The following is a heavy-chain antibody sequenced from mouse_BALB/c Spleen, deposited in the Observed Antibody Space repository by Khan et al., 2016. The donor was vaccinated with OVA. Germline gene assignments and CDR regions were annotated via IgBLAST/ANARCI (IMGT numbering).Heavy chain of an antibody. V-gene: IGHV3-2*02. CDR2: ISYSGGT. J-gene: IGHJ2*01. Sequence: QLEESGPGLVKPSQSLSLTCTVTGYSITSGYAWNWIRQFPGNKLEWMGYISYSGGTSYNPSLKSRITITRDTSTNQFFLQLNSVTTVDTATYYCARGNYYGYYFDYWGQGTPLTISS. D-gene: IGHD1-1*01. CDR1: GYSITSGYA. CDR3: ARGNYYGYYFDY.